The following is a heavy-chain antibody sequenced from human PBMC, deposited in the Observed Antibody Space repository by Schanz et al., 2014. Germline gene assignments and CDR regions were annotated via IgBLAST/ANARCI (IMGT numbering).Heavy chain of an antibody. CDR2: ISAYNGHT. D-gene: IGHD6-6*01. CDR1: GYTFISYG. J-gene: IGHJ4*02. CDR3: ARDQSPYTNSSDVRYFDS. Sequence: QVQLVQSGAEVKKPGASVKVSCKASGYTFISYGIKWVRQAPGQGLEWMGWISAYNGHTDYAQKLQGRVTMTADTSTSSAYMDLRSLRSDDTAVYYCARDQSPYTNSSDVRYFDSCRQGSLVTASS. V-gene: IGHV1-18*01.